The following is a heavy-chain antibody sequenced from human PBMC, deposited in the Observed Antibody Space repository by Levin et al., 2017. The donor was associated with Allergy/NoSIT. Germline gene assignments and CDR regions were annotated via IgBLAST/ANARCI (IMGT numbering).Heavy chain of an antibody. Sequence: PGGSLRLSCAASGFTFSTYAMYWVRQAPGKGLEWVAVISYDGNNKYYADSVKGRFTISRDNSENTLYLQMNSLRAEDTAVYYCARRTVAGTRAAAFDIWGQGTMITVSS. CDR1: GFTFSTYA. J-gene: IGHJ3*02. CDR2: ISYDGNNK. D-gene: IGHD6-19*01. V-gene: IGHV3-30-3*01. CDR3: ARRTVAGTRAAAFDI.